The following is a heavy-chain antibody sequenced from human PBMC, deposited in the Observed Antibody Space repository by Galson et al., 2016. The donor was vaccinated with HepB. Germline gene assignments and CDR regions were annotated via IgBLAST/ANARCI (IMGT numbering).Heavy chain of an antibody. CDR2: ISGSGGST. Sequence: SLRLSCAASGFTVSSYAMSWVRQAPGKGLEWVSAISGSGGSTYYADSVKGRFTISRDNSKNTLYLQMNSLRAEDTAVYYCAKDGYGDYVYYFDYWGQGTLVTVSS. J-gene: IGHJ4*02. CDR1: GFTVSSYA. D-gene: IGHD4-17*01. V-gene: IGHV3-23*01. CDR3: AKDGYGDYVYYFDY.